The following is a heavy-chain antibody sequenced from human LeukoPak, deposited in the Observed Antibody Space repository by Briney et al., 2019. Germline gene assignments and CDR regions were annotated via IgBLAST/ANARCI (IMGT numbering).Heavy chain of an antibody. V-gene: IGHV1-46*01. CDR3: ARDPYAGVTGSY. Sequence: ASVKVSCKASGYTFTSYYIHWVRQAPGQGLGWMGIINPSSGSTTYAQKFQDRVTVTSDTSTRTVYMALRSLRAEDTAVFYCARDPYAGVTGSYWGQGTLVTVSS. D-gene: IGHD3-10*01. J-gene: IGHJ4*02. CDR1: GYTFTSYY. CDR2: INPSSGST.